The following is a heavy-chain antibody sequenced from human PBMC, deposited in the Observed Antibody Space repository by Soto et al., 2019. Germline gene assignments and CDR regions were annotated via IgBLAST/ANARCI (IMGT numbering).Heavy chain of an antibody. CDR3: AKDGGREGYFGNWFDP. CDR1: GGTFRNFG. J-gene: IGHJ5*02. D-gene: IGHD2-15*01. CDR2: IIPIFGTR. V-gene: IGHV1-69*13. Sequence: GALMAVSRQASGGTFRNFGITWVRRAPGEGLEWLGRIIPIFGTRDYAQKSQGRVTITADDSTTTAYMELSSLRSDDTAVYYCAKDGGREGYFGNWFDPWGQGTLVTVSS.